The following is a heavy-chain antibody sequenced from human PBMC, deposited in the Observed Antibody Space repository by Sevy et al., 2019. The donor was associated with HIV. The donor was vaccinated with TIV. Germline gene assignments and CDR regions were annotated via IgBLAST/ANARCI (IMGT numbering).Heavy chain of an antibody. Sequence: ASVKVSCKASGYMFTDYYIHWVRQAPGQGLEWMAWINSDSGVTNYAQRFQGEVTVTRDTSLNTAYLDLSRLKSNDTAIYFCARLTTKPTSDLYGMDVWGQGTTVTVSS. CDR2: INSDSGVT. J-gene: IGHJ6*02. CDR3: ARLTTKPTSDLYGMDV. CDR1: GYMFTDYY. V-gene: IGHV1-2*02. D-gene: IGHD4-17*01.